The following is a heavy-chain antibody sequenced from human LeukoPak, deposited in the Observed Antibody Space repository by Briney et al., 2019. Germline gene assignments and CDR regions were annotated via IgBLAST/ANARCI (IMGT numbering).Heavy chain of an antibody. D-gene: IGHD2-15*01. CDR2: IIPIFGTA. CDR3: ARERRYCSGGSCYSGAFDI. V-gene: IGHV1-69*05. CDR1: GGTFSSYA. J-gene: IGHJ3*02. Sequence: SVKVSCKASGGTFSSYAISWVRQAPGQGLEWMGGIIPIFGTANYAQKFQGRVTITTDESTSTAYMELSSLRSEDTAVYYCARERRYCSGGSCYSGAFDIWGQGTMVTVSS.